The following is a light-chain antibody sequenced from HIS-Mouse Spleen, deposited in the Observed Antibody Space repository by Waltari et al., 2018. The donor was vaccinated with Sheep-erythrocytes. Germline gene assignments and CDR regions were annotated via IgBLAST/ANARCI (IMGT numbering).Light chain of an antibody. CDR3: CSYAGSYNHV. J-gene: IGLJ1*01. Sequence: QSALTQPRSVSGSPGQSVTIPCPGTSRHFGGCNYLSWYQQQPGKAPKLMFYYVSKRPSGVPDRFSGSKSGNTASLTISGLQAEDEADYYCCSYAGSYNHVFATGTKVTVL. CDR1: SRHFGGCNY. CDR2: YVS. V-gene: IGLV2-11*01.